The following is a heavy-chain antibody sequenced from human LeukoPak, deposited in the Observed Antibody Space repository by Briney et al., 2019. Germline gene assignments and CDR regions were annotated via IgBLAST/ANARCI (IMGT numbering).Heavy chain of an antibody. CDR1: GVSISSSY. J-gene: IGHJ3*02. CDR3: VRGNYDNRGYSNAFDI. D-gene: IGHD3-22*01. Sequence: SETLSLTCTVSGVSISSSYWSWIRQPPGKRLESIGYIYYNGNTNSNPSLKSRVTISADTSKNQFSLKLSSVTAADTAVYYCVRGNYDNRGYSNAFDIWGQGAMVTVSS. V-gene: IGHV4-59*01. CDR2: IYYNGNT.